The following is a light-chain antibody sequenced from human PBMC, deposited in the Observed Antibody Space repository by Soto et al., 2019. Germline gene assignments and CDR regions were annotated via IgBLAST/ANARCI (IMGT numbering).Light chain of an antibody. CDR1: TSNIGSNP. V-gene: IGLV1-44*01. CDR3: ATWDNSLSCWL. Sequence: QSILTQTPSASGTPGQTITISCSGATSNIGSNPVGWFQQLPGTAPRLLIYSDDQRPSGVPDRISGSKSGTSASLAIRGLQSEDQADYYCATWDNSLSCWLFGGGTKLTVL. CDR2: SDD. J-gene: IGLJ3*02.